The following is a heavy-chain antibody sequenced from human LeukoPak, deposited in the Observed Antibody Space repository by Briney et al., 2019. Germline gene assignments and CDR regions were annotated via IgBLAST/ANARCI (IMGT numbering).Heavy chain of an antibody. CDR3: ARVGMATIFPWFDP. D-gene: IGHD5-24*01. Sequence: ASVKVSCKASGGTFSSYGISWVRQAPGQGLEWMGWISAYNGNTNYAQKLQGRVTMTTDTSTSTAYMELRSLRSDDTAVYYCARVGMATIFPWFDPWGQGTLVTVSS. V-gene: IGHV1-18*01. J-gene: IGHJ5*02. CDR2: ISAYNGNT. CDR1: GGTFSSYG.